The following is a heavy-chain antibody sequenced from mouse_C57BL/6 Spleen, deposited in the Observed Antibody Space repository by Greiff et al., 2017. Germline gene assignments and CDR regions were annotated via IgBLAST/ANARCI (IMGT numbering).Heavy chain of an antibody. Sequence: QVQLQQSGAELVRPGASVTLSCKASGYTFTDYEMHWVKQTPVLGLEWIGAIDPETGGTAYNQKFKGKAILTADKSSSTAYMELRSLTSEDSAVYYCTTDLPSMDYWGQGTSVTVSS. CDR1: GYTFTDYE. J-gene: IGHJ4*01. V-gene: IGHV1-15*01. D-gene: IGHD2-1*01. CDR3: TTDLPSMDY. CDR2: IDPETGGT.